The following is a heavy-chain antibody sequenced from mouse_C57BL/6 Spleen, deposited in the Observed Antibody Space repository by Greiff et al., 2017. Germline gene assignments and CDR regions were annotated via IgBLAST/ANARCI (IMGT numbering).Heavy chain of an antibody. D-gene: IGHD1-1*01. CDR2: IYPGDGDT. CDR1: GYAFSSSW. Sequence: QVQLQQSGPELVKPGASVKISCKASGYAFSSSWMNWVKQRPGKGLEWIGRIYPGDGDTNYNGKFKGKATLTADKSSSTAYMQLSSLTSEDSAVYFCATITTVVPYWYFGVWGTGTTVTVSS. CDR3: ATITTVVPYWYFGV. V-gene: IGHV1-82*01. J-gene: IGHJ1*03.